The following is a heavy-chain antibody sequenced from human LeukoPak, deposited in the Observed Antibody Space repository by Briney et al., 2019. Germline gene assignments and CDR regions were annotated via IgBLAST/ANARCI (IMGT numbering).Heavy chain of an antibody. Sequence: PSGTLSLTCDVSGYSISSGYWWSWVRQSPGKGLEWIGEIHHSERTNYNPSLKSRATISVDKSKNQFSVMLTLVTAADTAVYYCARNAYYSADLWGRGTLVTVSS. D-gene: IGHD2/OR15-2a*01. CDR1: GYSISSGYW. J-gene: IGHJ4*02. V-gene: IGHV4-4*02. CDR3: ARNAYYSADL. CDR2: IHHSERT.